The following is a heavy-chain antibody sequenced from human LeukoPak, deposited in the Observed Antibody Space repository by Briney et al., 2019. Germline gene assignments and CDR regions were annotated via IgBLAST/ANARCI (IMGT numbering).Heavy chain of an antibody. V-gene: IGHV5-51*01. D-gene: IGHD3-10*01. Sequence: GESLKISCETSGYSFISYWIGWVRQMPGKGLEWMGRIYPGDSDTRYSPSFQGQVTILADKSSSNAYLQWSSLKASDSGMYYCVRLYGSGSDYWGQGTLVTVSS. J-gene: IGHJ4*02. CDR2: IYPGDSDT. CDR1: GYSFISYW. CDR3: VRLYGSGSDY.